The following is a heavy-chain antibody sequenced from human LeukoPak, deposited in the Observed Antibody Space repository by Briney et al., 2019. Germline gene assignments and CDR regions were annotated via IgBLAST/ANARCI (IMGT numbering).Heavy chain of an antibody. CDR1: GYSFTSYW. Sequence: GESLKISRKGSGYSFTSYWIGWVRQMPGKGLEWMGIIYPGVSDTRYSPSFQGQVTISADKSISTAYLQWSSLKASDTAVYYCARRPYCTNGVCRDYGGQGPLVTVSS. CDR2: IYPGVSDT. D-gene: IGHD2-8*01. J-gene: IGHJ4*02. V-gene: IGHV5-51*01. CDR3: ARRPYCTNGVCRDY.